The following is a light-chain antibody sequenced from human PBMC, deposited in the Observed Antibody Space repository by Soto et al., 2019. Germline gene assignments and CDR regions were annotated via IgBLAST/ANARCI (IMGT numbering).Light chain of an antibody. CDR2: WAS. CDR3: QQYYSAPWT. V-gene: IGKV4-1*01. J-gene: IGKJ1*01. CDR1: QSVLYSSNNKNY. Sequence: DIVMTQSPDSLAVSLGERATINCKSSQSVLYSSNNKNYLAWYQQKPGQPPKLLIYWASTGESGVPDRFSGSGSGTDFTLTISSLQAEDVAVYYCQQYYSAPWTFGQGTNVETK.